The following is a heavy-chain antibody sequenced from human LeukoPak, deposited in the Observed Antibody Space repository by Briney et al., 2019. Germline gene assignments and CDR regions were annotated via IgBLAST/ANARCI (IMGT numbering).Heavy chain of an antibody. CDR2: INPNSGGT. CDR1: GYTFTGYY. D-gene: IGHD3-22*01. Sequence: ASVKVSCEASGYTFTGYYMHWVRQAPGQGLEWMGWINPNSGGTNYAQKFEGRVTMTRDTSISTAYMELSRLRSDDTAVYYCASEVTMLVVVITTSPYYGMDVWAQGTTVTVSS. J-gene: IGHJ6*02. CDR3: ASEVTMLVVVITTSPYYGMDV. V-gene: IGHV1-2*02.